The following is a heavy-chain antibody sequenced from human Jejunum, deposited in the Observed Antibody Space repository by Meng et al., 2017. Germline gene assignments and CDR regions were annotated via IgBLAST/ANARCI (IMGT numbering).Heavy chain of an antibody. V-gene: IGHV3-21*01. CDR2: ISSRSTDI. CDR1: GFTFGVYT. CDR3: ARDFPHTDYGLDV. Sequence: GESLKISCTGSGFTFGVYTMNWVRQAPGKGLEWVSSISSRSTDIYYKDSVKGRFTISRDNAEDSLYLQMNSLRADDTAVYYCARDFPHTDYGLDVWGQGTTVTSP. D-gene: IGHD2-2*02. J-gene: IGHJ6*02.